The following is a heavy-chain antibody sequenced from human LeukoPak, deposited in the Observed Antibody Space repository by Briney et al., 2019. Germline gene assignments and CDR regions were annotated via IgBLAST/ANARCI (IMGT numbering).Heavy chain of an antibody. CDR1: GFTFNTYT. J-gene: IGHJ4*02. D-gene: IGHD2-8*01. CDR2: ILASGSPT. CDR3: AKDLRPDGVDNFDH. Sequence: GGSLRLSCAASGFTFNTYTMNWVRQAPGKGLQWVANILASGSPTYYADSVKGRFIISRDNSKNTVYLQMNSLRVEDTAIYYCAKDLRPDGVDNFDHWGQGILVTVSS. V-gene: IGHV3-23*01.